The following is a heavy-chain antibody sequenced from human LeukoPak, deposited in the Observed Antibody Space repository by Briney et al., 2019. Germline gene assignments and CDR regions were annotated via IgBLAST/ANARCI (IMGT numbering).Heavy chain of an antibody. CDR2: ISYDGSNK. J-gene: IGHJ4*02. CDR3: AKDEAKRSFYFDY. D-gene: IGHD1-26*01. CDR1: GFTFSSYG. V-gene: IGHV3-30*18. Sequence: TGGSLRLSCAASGFTFSSYGMHWVRQAPGKGLEWVAVISYDGSNKYYADSVKGRFTTSRDNSKNTLYLQMNSLRAEDTAVYYCAKDEAKRSFYFDYWGQGTLVTVSS.